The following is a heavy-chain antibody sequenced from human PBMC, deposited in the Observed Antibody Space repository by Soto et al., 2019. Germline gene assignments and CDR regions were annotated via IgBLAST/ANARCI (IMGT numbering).Heavy chain of an antibody. CDR1: GYTFSSYG. CDR3: AREGYYSGSGTYYPPRYYGMDV. V-gene: IGHV1-18*01. CDR2: ISDYNGNT. D-gene: IGHD3-10*01. J-gene: IGHJ6*02. Sequence: QVQLVQSGAEVKRAGASVKVSCKASGYTFSSYGLSWVRQAPGQGLEWMGWISDYNGNTHYAQKFQGRVIMTTDTSTRTAYMELRSLRSDDTAVYFCAREGYYSGSGTYYPPRYYGMDVWGQGTTVTVSS.